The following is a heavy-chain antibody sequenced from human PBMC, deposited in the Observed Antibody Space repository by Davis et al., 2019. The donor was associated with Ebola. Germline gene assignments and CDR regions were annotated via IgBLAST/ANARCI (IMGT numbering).Heavy chain of an antibody. V-gene: IGHV1-8*02. CDR1: GYTFTGYY. CDR2: MNPKTGNT. Sequence: ASVTVSCKASGYTFTGYYMHWVRQAPGQGLEWMGWMNPKTGNTGYAQKFQGRVTMTRDTSITTAYMELSSLTSEDTAVYYCVRYPPSNWNEFDYWGQGTLVTVSS. J-gene: IGHJ4*02. D-gene: IGHD1-20*01. CDR3: VRYPPSNWNEFDY.